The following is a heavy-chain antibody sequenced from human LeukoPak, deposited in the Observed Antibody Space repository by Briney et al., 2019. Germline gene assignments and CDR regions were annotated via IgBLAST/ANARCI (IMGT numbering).Heavy chain of an antibody. CDR1: GFTFSSSA. CDR2: ISNNGGYT. V-gene: IGHV3-23*01. Sequence: GGSLRLSCAASGFTFSSSAMSWVRQAPGKGLEWVSAISNNGGYTYYADSVQGRFTISRDNSKSTLCLQMNSLRAEDTAVYYCAKDPRSSWTPYFDYWGQGTLVTVSS. CDR3: AKDPRSSWTPYFDY. D-gene: IGHD6-13*01. J-gene: IGHJ4*02.